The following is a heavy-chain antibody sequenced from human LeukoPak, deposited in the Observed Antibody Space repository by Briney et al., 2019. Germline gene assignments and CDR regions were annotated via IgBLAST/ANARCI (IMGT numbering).Heavy chain of an antibody. CDR3: ANRGKYYFDY. CDR2: ISDGGGGT. CDR1: GFTFSNYA. V-gene: IGHV3-23*01. J-gene: IGHJ4*02. D-gene: IGHD3-10*01. Sequence: PGGSLTLSCVASGFTFSNYAMSWVRQAPGKGLEWVSSISDGGGGTYYADSVKGRFTISRDNSKNTLYLLMNSLRAEDTAIYYCANRGKYYFDYWGQGTLVTVSS.